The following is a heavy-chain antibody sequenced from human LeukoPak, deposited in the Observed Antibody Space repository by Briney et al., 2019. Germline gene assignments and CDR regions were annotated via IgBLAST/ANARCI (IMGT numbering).Heavy chain of an antibody. CDR3: ASGDCSGGSCYSSGAFDI. J-gene: IGHJ3*02. CDR1: GGTFSSYA. Sequence: SVKVSCKASGGTFSSYAISWVRQAPGQGLEWMGGIIPIFGTANYAQKFQGRVTITADESTSTAYMELSSLRSEDTAVYYCASGDCSGGSCYSSGAFDIWGQGTMVTVSS. V-gene: IGHV1-69*13. CDR2: IIPIFGTA. D-gene: IGHD2-15*01.